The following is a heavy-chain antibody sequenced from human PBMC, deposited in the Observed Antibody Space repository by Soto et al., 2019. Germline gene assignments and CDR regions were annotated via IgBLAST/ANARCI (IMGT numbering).Heavy chain of an antibody. J-gene: IGHJ4*02. D-gene: IGHD3-10*01. CDR2: IGVSGDTT. Sequence: EVQLLESGGGLVQPGVSLRLSCAASGLTFSSYAMSWVRQAPGKGLEWVSAIGVSGDTTYYADSVKGRFTISRDNSKNTLYLQMGSLRAEETGVYYCAKVRRFGELRSLYWGQGTLVTVSS. CDR1: GLTFSSYA. V-gene: IGHV3-23*01. CDR3: AKVRRFGELRSLY.